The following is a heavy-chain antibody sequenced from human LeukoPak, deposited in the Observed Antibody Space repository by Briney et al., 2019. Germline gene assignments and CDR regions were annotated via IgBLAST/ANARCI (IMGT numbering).Heavy chain of an antibody. CDR3: KSGGAAPGSFDY. J-gene: IGHJ4*01. CDR1: GFAFTTYW. D-gene: IGHD1-26*01. CDR2: IKHDGSEQ. Sequence: GGSLRLSCAASGFAFTTYWMSWMRQDPGKGLQWVANIKHDGSEQYYVDSVKGRFTISRDNAKNSLFLQMNSLGVEDTAVYYCKSGGAAPGSFDYWGHGALVTVSS. V-gene: IGHV3-7*01.